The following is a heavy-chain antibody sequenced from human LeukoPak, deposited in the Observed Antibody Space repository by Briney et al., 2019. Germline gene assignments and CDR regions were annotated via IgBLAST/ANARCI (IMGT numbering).Heavy chain of an antibody. J-gene: IGHJ4*02. V-gene: IGHV1-2*02. CDR1: GYTFTGYY. CDR2: INPNSGGT. CDR3: ARGLLWDTMIVVASDY. D-gene: IGHD3-22*01. Sequence: GASVKVSCKASGYTFTGYYMHWVRQAPGQGLEWMGWINPNSGGTNYAQKFQGRVTMTRDTSISTAYMELSRLRSDDTAVYYCARGLLWDTMIVVASDYWGQGTLVTVSS.